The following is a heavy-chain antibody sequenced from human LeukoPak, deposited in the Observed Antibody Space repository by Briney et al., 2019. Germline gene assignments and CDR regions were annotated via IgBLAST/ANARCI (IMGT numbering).Heavy chain of an antibody. V-gene: IGHV3-30*02. D-gene: IGHD3-16*01. CDR2: IRYDGSNK. CDR1: GFTFSSYG. Sequence: GGSLRLSCAASGFTFSSYGMHWVRQAPGKGLEGVAFIRYDGSNKYYADSVKGRFTISRDNSKNTLYLQMNSLRAEDTAVYYCAKVPRRLPRFSDYYYYMDVWGKGTTVTVSS. J-gene: IGHJ6*03. CDR3: AKVPRRLPRFSDYYYYMDV.